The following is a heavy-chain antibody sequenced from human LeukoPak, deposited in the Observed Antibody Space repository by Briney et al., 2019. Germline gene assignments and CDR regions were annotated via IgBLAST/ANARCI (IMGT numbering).Heavy chain of an antibody. CDR1: GYTFTGYY. CDR2: INPNSGNT. CDR3: ASDYDSSGYYYSQH. Sequence: GASVKVSCKASGYTFTGYYMHWVRQAPGQGLGWMGWINPNSGNTNYAQKLQGRVTMTTDTSTSTAYMELRSLRSDDTAVYYCASDYDSSGYYYSQHWGQGTLVTVSS. V-gene: IGHV1-18*04. D-gene: IGHD3-22*01. J-gene: IGHJ1*01.